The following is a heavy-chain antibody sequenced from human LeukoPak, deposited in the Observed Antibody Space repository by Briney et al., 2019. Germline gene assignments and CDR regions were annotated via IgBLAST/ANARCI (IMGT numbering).Heavy chain of an antibody. D-gene: IGHD5-12*01. J-gene: IGHJ4*02. V-gene: IGHV1-2*02. CDR3: ARDREGGYDTYYFDY. CDR1: GYTFTGYY. CDR2: INPNSGGT. Sequence: ASVKVSCKASGYTFTGYYMHWVRQAPGQGLEWTGWINPNSGGTNYAQKFQGRVTMTRDTSISTAYMELSRLRSDDTAVYYCARDREGGYDTYYFDYWGQGTLVTVSS.